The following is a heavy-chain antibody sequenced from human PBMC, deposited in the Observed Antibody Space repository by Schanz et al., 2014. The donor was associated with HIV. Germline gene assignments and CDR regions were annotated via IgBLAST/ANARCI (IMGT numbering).Heavy chain of an antibody. Sequence: QVQLQESGPGLVKPSQTLSLTCSVSGGSISSTGYFWSWIRQHPGKGLEWIGYIYYSGNTYYSPSHKGRVAISVDTSKRQFSLNLGSVTAAATAVYYCARGIRRNCRSPSCNTGWFDPWGQGTLVTVSS. CDR2: IYYSGNT. J-gene: IGHJ5*02. CDR1: GGSISSTGYF. CDR3: ARGIRRNCRSPSCNTGWFDP. D-gene: IGHD2-2*02. V-gene: IGHV4-31*03.